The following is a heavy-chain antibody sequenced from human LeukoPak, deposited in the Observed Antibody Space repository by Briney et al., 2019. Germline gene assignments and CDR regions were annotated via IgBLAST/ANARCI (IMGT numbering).Heavy chain of an antibody. J-gene: IGHJ4*02. D-gene: IGHD6-13*01. Sequence: SETLSLTCAVSGGSISSSNWWSWVRQPPGKGLEWIGEIYHSGSTNYNPSLKSRVTISVDTSKNQFSLKLSSVTAADTAVYYCAGSSSWYKGLDYWGQGTLVTVSS. CDR3: AGSSSWYKGLDY. CDR2: IYHSGST. CDR1: GGSISSSNW. V-gene: IGHV4-4*02.